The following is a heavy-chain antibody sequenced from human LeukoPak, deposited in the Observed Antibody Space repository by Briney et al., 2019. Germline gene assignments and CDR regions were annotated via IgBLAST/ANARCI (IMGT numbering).Heavy chain of an antibody. CDR3: ARHPNNNHLDTTPHRF. Sequence: GESLKISCKGSGYIFTNYWIGWVRLMPGKGLEWVAIIYPGDSDIRYSPSFQGRVTISADKSIRPAYLQWSSLKASDTAMYYCARHPNNNHLDTTPHRFWGQGTLVTVSS. V-gene: IGHV5-51*01. CDR2: IYPGDSDI. J-gene: IGHJ4*02. CDR1: GYIFTNYW. D-gene: IGHD2-15*01.